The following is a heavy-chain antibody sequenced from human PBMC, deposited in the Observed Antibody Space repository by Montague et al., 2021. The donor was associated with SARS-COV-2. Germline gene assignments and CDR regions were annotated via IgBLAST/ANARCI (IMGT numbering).Heavy chain of an antibody. CDR2: THYSGSA. D-gene: IGHD2-2*01. CDR1: GASINAYY. J-gene: IGHJ4*02. CDR3: ARLAPERHCSVATCSPH. Sequence: SETLSLTCTVSGASINAYYWTWIRQPPGKGLEYIGFTHYSGSANYNPSLKSRVTISVDKSKNQFSLTLTSATAADTAMYYCARLAPERHCSVATCSPHWGQGILVTVSS. V-gene: IGHV4-59*01.